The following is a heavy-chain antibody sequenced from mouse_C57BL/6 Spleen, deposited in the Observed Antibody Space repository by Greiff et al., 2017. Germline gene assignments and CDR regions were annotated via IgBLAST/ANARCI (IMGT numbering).Heavy chain of an antibody. CDR2: IYPGDGDT. J-gene: IGHJ3*01. CDR1: GYAFSSSW. V-gene: IGHV1-82*01. CDR3: AKAYGNYAWFAY. D-gene: IGHD2-1*01. Sequence: VQGVESGPELVKPGASVKISCKASGYAFSSSWMNWVKQRPGKGLEWIGRIYPGDGDTNYNGKFKGKATLTADKSSSTAYMQLSSLTSEDSAVYFCAKAYGNYAWFAYWGQGTLVTVSA.